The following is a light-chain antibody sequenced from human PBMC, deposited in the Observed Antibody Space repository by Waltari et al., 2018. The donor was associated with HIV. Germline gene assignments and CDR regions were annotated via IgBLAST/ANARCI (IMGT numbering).Light chain of an antibody. CDR1: SSNI. J-gene: IGLJ2*01. V-gene: IGLV1-47*01. Sequence: QSVLTQPPSVSGTPGQRVTISCSGSSSNIHWYQQLPGTAPRLLIYRNNQRPSGGAARFSGAKSGTSAALAVSGLRSEEEADYHCAAWGDSLSGPVVFGGGTKLTVL. CDR2: RNN. CDR3: AAWGDSLSGPVV.